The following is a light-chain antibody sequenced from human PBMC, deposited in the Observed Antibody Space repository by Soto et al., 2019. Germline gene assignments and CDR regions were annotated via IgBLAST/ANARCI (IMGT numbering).Light chain of an antibody. CDR2: NVS. V-gene: IGKV3-20*01. CDR3: QQYGSSPTWT. J-gene: IGKJ1*01. CDR1: QTVTNNH. Sequence: IVLTQSPDTLSLSPGGRATLSCRASQTVTNNHLAWYQQKPGQAPRLLIYNVSRRATGIPDRFSGSGSGTDFTLTISRLEPEDFAVYYCQQYGSSPTWTFGLGTRVEIK.